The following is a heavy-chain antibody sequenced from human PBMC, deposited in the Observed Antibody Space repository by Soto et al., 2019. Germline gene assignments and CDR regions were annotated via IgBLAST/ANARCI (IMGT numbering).Heavy chain of an antibody. V-gene: IGHV3-66*03. CDR1: GFTVSSNY. Sequence: PGGSLRLSCAASGFTVSSNYMSWVRQAPGKGLEWVSVIYSCGSTYYADSVKGRFTTSRDNSKNTLYLQMNSLRAEDTAVYYCARDLRMITFGGVIARPLYYYYGMDVWGQGTTVTVSS. CDR3: ARDLRMITFGGVIARPLYYYYGMDV. J-gene: IGHJ6*02. CDR2: IYSCGST. D-gene: IGHD3-16*02.